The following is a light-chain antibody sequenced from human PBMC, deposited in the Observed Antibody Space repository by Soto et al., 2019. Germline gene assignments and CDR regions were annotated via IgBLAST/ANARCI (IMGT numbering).Light chain of an antibody. V-gene: IGKV3-20*01. Sequence: EIVLTQSPGTLSLSPGERATLSCRASQSVSSSNVAWYQQKPGQAPRLLIYGASSRATGIPDRFSGSGSGTDFTLTISRLEPEDFAVYYCQQYGSSPRTFGQGTKVEIK. CDR3: QQYGSSPRT. J-gene: IGKJ1*01. CDR1: QSVSSSN. CDR2: GAS.